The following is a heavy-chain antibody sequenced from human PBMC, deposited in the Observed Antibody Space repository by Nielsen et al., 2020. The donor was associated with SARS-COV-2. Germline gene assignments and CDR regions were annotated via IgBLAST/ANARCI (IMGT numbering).Heavy chain of an antibody. J-gene: IGHJ4*02. D-gene: IGHD6-19*01. Sequence: ASVKVSCKTSGYTFTSFAIHWVRQAPGQGLEWMGWISAYNGNTNYAQKLQGRVTMTRDTSANTAYMELSSLSSEDTAVYYCARITPSSGWDYWGQGTLVTVSS. CDR1: GYTFTSFA. CDR2: ISAYNGNT. CDR3: ARITPSSGWDY. V-gene: IGHV1-3*01.